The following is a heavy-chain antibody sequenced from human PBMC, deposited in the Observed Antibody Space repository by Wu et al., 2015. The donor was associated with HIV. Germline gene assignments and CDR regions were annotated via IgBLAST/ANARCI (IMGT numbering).Heavy chain of an antibody. D-gene: IGHD2-15*01. CDR3: ARDSDIVVVVTDTPGAFDI. CDR2: IIPIFGTA. V-gene: IGHV1-69*15. J-gene: IGHJ3*02. Sequence: QVQLVQSGAEVKKPGSSVKVSCKSSGGTFSSNVISWVRQAPGHGLEWMGRIIPIFGTANYAQKFQGRVTITADESTSTAYMELTRLRSDDTAVYYCARDSDIVVVVTDTPGAFDIWGQGTMVTVSS. CDR1: GGTFSSNV.